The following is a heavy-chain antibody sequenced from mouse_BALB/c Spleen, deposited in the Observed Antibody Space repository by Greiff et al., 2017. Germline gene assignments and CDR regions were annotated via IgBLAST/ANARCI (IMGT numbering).Heavy chain of an antibody. J-gene: IGHJ2*01. CDR3: ARSTMVTTLFDY. CDR1: GYAFSSYW. D-gene: IGHD2-2*01. V-gene: IGHV1-80*01. CDR2: IYPGDGDT. Sequence: QGQLKESGAELVRPGSSVKISCKASGYAFSSYWMNWVKQRPGQGLEWIGQIYPGDGDTNYNGKFKGKATLTADKSSSTAYMQLSSLTSEDSAVYFCARSTMVTTLFDYWGQGTTLTVSS.